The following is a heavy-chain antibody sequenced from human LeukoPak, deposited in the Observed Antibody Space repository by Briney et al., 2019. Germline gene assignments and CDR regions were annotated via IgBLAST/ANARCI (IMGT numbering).Heavy chain of an antibody. J-gene: IGHJ5*02. D-gene: IGHD2-8*01. CDR2: IYYSGGT. CDR1: GGSISSYY. V-gene: IGHV4-59*01. Sequence: SETLSLTCTVSGGSISSYYWSWIRQPPGKGLEWIGYIYYSGGTNYNPSLKSRVTISVDTSKNQFSLKLSSVTAADTAVYYCARGLIGWFDPWGQGTLVTVSS. CDR3: ARGLIGWFDP.